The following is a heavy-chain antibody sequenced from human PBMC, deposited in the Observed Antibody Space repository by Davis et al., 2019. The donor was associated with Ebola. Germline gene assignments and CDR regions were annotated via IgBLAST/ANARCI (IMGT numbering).Heavy chain of an antibody. J-gene: IGHJ5*02. D-gene: IGHD6-19*01. CDR2: RYNSGST. CDR3: ASWNRSGWYLGWFDP. Sequence: SETLSLTCSVSGASISSFYWSWIRQAPGKGLEWIGFRYNSGSTNHNPSLKSRVTISVDTSKNQFSLKLSSVTAADTAVYYCASWNRSGWYLGWFDPWGQGTLVTVSS. V-gene: IGHV4-59*01. CDR1: GASISSFY.